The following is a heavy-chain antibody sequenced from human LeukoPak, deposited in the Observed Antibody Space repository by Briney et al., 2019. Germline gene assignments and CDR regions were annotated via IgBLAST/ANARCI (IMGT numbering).Heavy chain of an antibody. CDR1: DDSIRDYY. D-gene: IGHD1-1*01. J-gene: IGHJ1*01. CDR3: ARESGIHAWNLQH. CDR2: TRYGGTN. Sequence: PSETLSLTCSVSDDSIRDYYWCWIRQPPGRGLEWIGYTRYGGTNSPNPSLKSRVTMSVDTSKNRLSLRLTSVTAAETAVYSCARESGIHAWNLQHWGQGILVTVSS. V-gene: IGHV4-59*01.